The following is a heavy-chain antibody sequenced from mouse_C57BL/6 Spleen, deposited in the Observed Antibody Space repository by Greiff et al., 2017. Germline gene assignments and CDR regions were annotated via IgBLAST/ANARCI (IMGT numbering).Heavy chain of an antibody. Sequence: VQLQQSGAELVMPGASVKLSCKASGYTFTSYWMHWVKQRPGQGLEWIGEIDPSDSYTNYNQKFKGKSTLTVDKSSSTAYMQISSLTSEDSAVYYCARYPITTLEAKGFAYWGQGTLVTVSS. D-gene: IGHD1-1*01. J-gene: IGHJ3*01. CDR2: IDPSDSYT. V-gene: IGHV1-69*01. CDR3: ARYPITTLEAKGFAY. CDR1: GYTFTSYW.